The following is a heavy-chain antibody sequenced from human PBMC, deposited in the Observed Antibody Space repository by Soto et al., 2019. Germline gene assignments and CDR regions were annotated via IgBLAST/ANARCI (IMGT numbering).Heavy chain of an antibody. Sequence: PGASLKISCKGSGYSFTSYWIGWVRQMPGKGLEWMGIIYPGDSDTRYSPSFQGQVTISADKSISTAYLQWSSLKASDTAMYYCARNAIPDCSSTSCYNPYYMDVWGKGTTVTVSS. CDR1: GYSFTSYW. J-gene: IGHJ6*03. CDR2: IYPGDSDT. V-gene: IGHV5-51*01. CDR3: ARNAIPDCSSTSCYNPYYMDV. D-gene: IGHD2-2*02.